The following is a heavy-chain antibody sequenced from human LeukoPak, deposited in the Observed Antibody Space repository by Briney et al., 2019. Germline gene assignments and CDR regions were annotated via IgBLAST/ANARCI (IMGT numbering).Heavy chain of an antibody. D-gene: IGHD3-3*01. Sequence: SETLSLTCTVSGGSISSYYWSWVRQPPGKGLEWIGYIYYSGSTNYNPSLKSRVTISVDTSKNQFSLKLSSVTAADTAVYYCARVGITIFGVRVDPWGQGTLVTVSS. J-gene: IGHJ5*02. CDR2: IYYSGST. CDR3: ARVGITIFGVRVDP. CDR1: GGSISSYY. V-gene: IGHV4-59*01.